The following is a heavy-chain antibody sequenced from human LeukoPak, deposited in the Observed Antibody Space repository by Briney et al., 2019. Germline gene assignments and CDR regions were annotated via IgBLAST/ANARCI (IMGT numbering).Heavy chain of an antibody. D-gene: IGHD3-10*01. J-gene: IGHJ6*02. CDR2: IRYDGSNK. CDR3: AKSSDSGPYYYYGMDV. CDR1: GFTFSSYG. Sequence: GGSLRLSCAASGFTFSSYGMHWVRQAPGKWLEWVAFIRYDGSNKYYADSVKGRFTISRDNSKNTLYLQMNSLRAEDTAVYYCAKSSDSGPYYYYGMDVWGQGTTVTVSS. V-gene: IGHV3-30*02.